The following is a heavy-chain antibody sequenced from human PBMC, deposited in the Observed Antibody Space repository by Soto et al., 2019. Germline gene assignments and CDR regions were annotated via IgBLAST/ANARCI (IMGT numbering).Heavy chain of an antibody. CDR3: ARDTDIVVVVAATLDY. Sequence: ASVKVSCKASGYTFTSYGISWVRQAHGQGLEWMGWISAYNGNTNYAQKLQGRVTMTTDTSTSTAYMELRSLRSDDTAVYYCARDTDIVVVVAATLDYWGQGTLVTVS. D-gene: IGHD2-15*01. CDR2: ISAYNGNT. V-gene: IGHV1-18*01. J-gene: IGHJ4*02. CDR1: GYTFTSYG.